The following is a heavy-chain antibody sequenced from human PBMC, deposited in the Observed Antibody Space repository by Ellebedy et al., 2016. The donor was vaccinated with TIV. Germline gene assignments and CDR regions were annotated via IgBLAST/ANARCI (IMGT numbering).Heavy chain of an antibody. Sequence: ASVKVSCKASGYTFTKYYMHWVRQAPGQGLEWMGMINPSGGSTSYAQKFQGIVTITSDTSTSTVYMELSSLRSEDTTVYYCTCLQLGIADYFDYWGQGALVTVSS. V-gene: IGHV1-46*01. CDR2: INPSGGST. J-gene: IGHJ4*02. CDR3: TCLQLGIADYFDY. D-gene: IGHD6-13*01. CDR1: GYTFTKYY.